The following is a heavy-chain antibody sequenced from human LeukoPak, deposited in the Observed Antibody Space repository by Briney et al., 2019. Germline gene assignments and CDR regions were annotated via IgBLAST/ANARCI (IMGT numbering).Heavy chain of an antibody. Sequence: ASVKLSCKTSGYPFISYGLSWVRQAPGQGLEWMGWISAYNGDTNYAQRLQGRVTMTTDTSTTTAYMELRSLRSDDTAVYYCARVFYFYDTSGPQYSFHYWGQGTLVTVSS. V-gene: IGHV1-18*04. CDR3: ARVFYFYDTSGPQYSFHY. J-gene: IGHJ4*02. D-gene: IGHD3-22*01. CDR2: ISAYNGDT. CDR1: GYPFISYG.